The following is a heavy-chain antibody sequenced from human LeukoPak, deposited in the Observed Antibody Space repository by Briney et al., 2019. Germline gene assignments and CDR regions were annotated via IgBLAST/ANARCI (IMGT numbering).Heavy chain of an antibody. CDR3: VRREDYRGVGY. CDR1: GYSISSADY. J-gene: IGHJ4*02. D-gene: IGHD4-11*01. V-gene: IGHV4-38-2*01. CDR2: IYRSGST. Sequence: PSETLSLTCAVSGYSISSADYWGWIRQPPGAGLEWIGSIYRSGSTYYIPSLKSRVTISVDTSKNQFSLKLSSVTAADTAVYYCVRREDYRGVGYWGQGTLVTVSS.